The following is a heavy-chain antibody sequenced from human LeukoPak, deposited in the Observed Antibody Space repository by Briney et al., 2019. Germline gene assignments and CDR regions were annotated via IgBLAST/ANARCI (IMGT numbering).Heavy chain of an antibody. CDR1: GFSFSSYW. D-gene: IGHD6-13*01. V-gene: IGHV3-7*01. CDR2: IKQDGSEK. CDR3: ARMSTSRWYVCDY. Sequence: GGSLRLSCAASGFSFSSYWMTWVRQAPGKGLEWVANIKQDGSEKYYVDSVTDRFTISRDNAKNSLYLQMNSLRAEDTAVYYCARMSTSRWYVCDYWGQGTLVTVSS. J-gene: IGHJ4*02.